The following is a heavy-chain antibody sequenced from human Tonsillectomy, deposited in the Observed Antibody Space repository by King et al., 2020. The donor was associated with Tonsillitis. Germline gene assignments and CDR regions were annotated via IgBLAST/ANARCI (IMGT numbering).Heavy chain of an antibody. CDR2: IIPLFGTA. CDR1: GGTFSSYA. D-gene: IGHD3-22*01. V-gene: IGHV1-69*01. CDR3: ASTYYYDSSGYYPPA. J-gene: IGHJ5*02. Sequence: VQLVESGAEVRKPGSSVTVSCKASGGTFSSYAISWVRQAPGQGLEWMGGIIPLFGTANYAQKSQGRVTITADESTSTAYMELSSLTSEDTAVYYCASTYYYDSSGYYPPAWGQGTLVTVSS.